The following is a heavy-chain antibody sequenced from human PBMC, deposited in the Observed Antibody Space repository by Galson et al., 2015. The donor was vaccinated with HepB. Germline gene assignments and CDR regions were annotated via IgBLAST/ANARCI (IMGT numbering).Heavy chain of an antibody. V-gene: IGHV1-8*01. Sequence: SVKVSCKASGYTFTSHDINWVRQASGQGLEWMGWVNPKSGNTVYAQKFQGRVTMTRDTSISTAYMELSGLRSDDTAVYYCARRLAARREGNWFDPWGQGTLVTVSA. CDR1: GYTFTSHD. CDR2: VNPKSGNT. CDR3: ARRLAARREGNWFDP. D-gene: IGHD6-6*01. J-gene: IGHJ5*02.